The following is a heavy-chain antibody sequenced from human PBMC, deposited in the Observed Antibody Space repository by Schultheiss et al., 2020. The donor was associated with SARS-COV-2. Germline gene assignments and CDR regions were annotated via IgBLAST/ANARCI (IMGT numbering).Heavy chain of an antibody. V-gene: IGHV4-59*01. CDR1: GDSISSYY. CDR3: AREGVTLLWFGELFSRYGMDV. CDR2: IYYSGST. Sequence: SETLSLTCTVSGDSISSYYWSWIRQPAGKGLEWIGYIYYSGSTNYNPSLKSRVTISVDTSKNQFSLKLSSVTAADTAVYYCAREGVTLLWFGELFSRYGMDVWGQGTTVTVSS. J-gene: IGHJ6*02. D-gene: IGHD3-10*01.